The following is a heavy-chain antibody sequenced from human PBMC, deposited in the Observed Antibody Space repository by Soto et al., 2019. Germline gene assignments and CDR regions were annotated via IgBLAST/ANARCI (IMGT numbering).Heavy chain of an antibody. CDR2: IYYSGST. J-gene: IGHJ4*02. CDR1: GGSISSGDYF. D-gene: IGHD4-17*01. V-gene: IGHV4-30-4*01. CDR3: ARSVGRYDSGDYVELD. Sequence: SETLSLTCTVSGGSISSGDYFWSWIRQPPGKGLEWIGYIYYSGSTYYNPSLKSRVTISVDTSKNQFSLKLRSVTAADTAVYYCARSVGRYDSGDYVELDWGQGTLVTVS.